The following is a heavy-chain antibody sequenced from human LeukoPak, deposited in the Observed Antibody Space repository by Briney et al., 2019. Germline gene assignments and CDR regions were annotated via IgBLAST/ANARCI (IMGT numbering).Heavy chain of an antibody. CDR1: GFTFSSYG. D-gene: IGHD4-17*01. J-gene: IGHJ4*02. CDR2: ISYDGSNK. V-gene: IGHV3-30*18. CDR3: AKGRYYFDY. Sequence: GGSLRLSCAASGFTFSSYGMHWVRQAPGKGLEWVAVISYDGSNKYYTDSVKGRFTISRDNSKNTLYLQMNSLRAEDTAVYYCAKGRYYFDYWGQGTLVTVSS.